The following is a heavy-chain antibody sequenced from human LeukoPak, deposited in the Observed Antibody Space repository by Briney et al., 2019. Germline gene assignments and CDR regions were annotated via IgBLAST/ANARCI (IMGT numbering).Heavy chain of an antibody. D-gene: IGHD1-26*01. CDR3: ARGMVAATRSGSH. CDR2: ISGSGGNT. Sequence: GGSLRLSCAASGLTFSSYAMNWVRQAPGKGLEWVSAISGSGGNTYYADSVKGRFTISRDNSKNTLYLQMNSLRVEDTAVYYCARGMVAATRSGSHWGQGTLVTVSS. J-gene: IGHJ4*02. V-gene: IGHV3-23*01. CDR1: GLTFSSYA.